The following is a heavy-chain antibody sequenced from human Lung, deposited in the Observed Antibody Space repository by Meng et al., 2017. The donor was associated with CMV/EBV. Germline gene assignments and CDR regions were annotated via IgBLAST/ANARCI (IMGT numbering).Heavy chain of an antibody. CDR2: ISSSGYTL. D-gene: IGHD3-10*01. CDR3: ARDSISYGSGSFDMFV. Sequence: GESLKISCVASGFTFSSYEMNWVRQAPEKGLEWVSHISSSGYTLHYADSVKGRFTFSRDNAKNSLYLQMKNLRPEDTAVYYCARDSISYGSGSFDMFVWGQGATVTVSS. CDR1: GFTFSSYE. J-gene: IGHJ6*02. V-gene: IGHV3-48*03.